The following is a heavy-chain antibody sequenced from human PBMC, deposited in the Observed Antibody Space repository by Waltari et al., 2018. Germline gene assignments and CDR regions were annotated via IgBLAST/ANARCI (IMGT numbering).Heavy chain of an antibody. V-gene: IGHV7-4-1*02. CDR3: ARGPPDHATRNEYFHL. CDR1: GYTFTTYP. J-gene: IGHJ1*01. D-gene: IGHD2-2*01. Sequence: QVPLVQSGSELQKPGASVKVSCKASGYTFTTYPINWVRQSPGQGLEWMGWSSNNTGNRRSAQGFKGRCVFSLDATVSKAYLQINSRRVEDTGVYYCARGPPDHATRNEYFHLWGQGTLVTVSS. CDR2: SSNNTGNR.